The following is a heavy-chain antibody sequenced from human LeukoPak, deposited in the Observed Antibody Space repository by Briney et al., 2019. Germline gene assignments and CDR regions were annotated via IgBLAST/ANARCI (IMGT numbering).Heavy chain of an antibody. V-gene: IGHV1-69*13. J-gene: IGHJ4*02. CDR1: GGTFSSYA. CDR3: ARPRTYYDFWRGYPPFDY. Sequence: SVKVSCKASGGTFSSYAISWVRQAPGQGLEWMGGIITNFGTTNYAQKYQGRVTITADESTSTVYMELSSLRSEDTAVYYCARPRTYYDFWRGYPPFDYWGQGTLVTVS. CDR2: IITNFGTT. D-gene: IGHD3-3*01.